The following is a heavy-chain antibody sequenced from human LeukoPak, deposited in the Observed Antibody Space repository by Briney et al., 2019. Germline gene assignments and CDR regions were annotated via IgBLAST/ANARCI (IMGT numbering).Heavy chain of an antibody. J-gene: IGHJ4*02. D-gene: IGHD3-22*01. CDR2: ISDSGSTI. CDR1: GFIFSDYY. V-gene: IGHV3-11*01. Sequence: GGSLRLSCAASGFIFSDYYMTWIRQTPGEGLEWLSYISDSGSTINYADSVKGRLTISRDNAKKSLFLQMNSLRAEDTAVYYCAIYYDSSGSIDHWGQGTLVTVSS. CDR3: AIYYDSSGSIDH.